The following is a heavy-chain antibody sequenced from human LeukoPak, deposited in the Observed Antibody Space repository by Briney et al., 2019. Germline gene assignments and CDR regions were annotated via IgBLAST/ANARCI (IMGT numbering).Heavy chain of an antibody. V-gene: IGHV3-23*01. CDR3: AKYGGSDTAMVRGRLRLFTGSEPIEHYYYYYMDV. Sequence: GGSLRLSCAASGFTFSSYAMSWVRQAPGKGLEWVSAISGSGGSTYYADSVKGRFTISRDNSKNTLYLQMNSLRAEDTAVYYCAKYGGSDTAMVRGRLRLFTGSEPIEHYYYYYMDVWGKGTTVTVSS. D-gene: IGHD5-18*01. CDR2: ISGSGGST. CDR1: GFTFSSYA. J-gene: IGHJ6*03.